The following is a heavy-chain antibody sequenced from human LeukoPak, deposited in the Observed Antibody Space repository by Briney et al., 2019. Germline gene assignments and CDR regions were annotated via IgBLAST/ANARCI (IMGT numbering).Heavy chain of an antibody. CDR2: ISTYNYNT. J-gene: IGHJ3*02. D-gene: IGHD3-3*01. Sequence: ASVKVSCKTSGYTFTSYDITWVRQAPGQGLEWMGYISTYNYNTHHSQKFQGRVFMSTDSSSGTAYMDLQSLTSDDTAVYYCARHMREFWSRRQPGDAFDIWGQGTMVTVSS. CDR1: GYTFTSYD. CDR3: ARHMREFWSRRQPGDAFDI. V-gene: IGHV1-18*01.